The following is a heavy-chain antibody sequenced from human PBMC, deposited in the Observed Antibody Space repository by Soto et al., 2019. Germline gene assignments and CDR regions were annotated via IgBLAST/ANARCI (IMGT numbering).Heavy chain of an antibody. Sequence: EVQLVESGGGLIQPGGSLRLSCAASGFTVSSNYMSWVRQAPGKGLEWVSVIYSGGSTYYADSVKGRFTISRDNSKNTLYLQMNSLRAEDTAVYYCARDSGRYSSSWYGSYYDYYYGMDVWGQGTTVTVSS. CDR2: IYSGGST. CDR3: ARDSGRYSSSWYGSYYDYYYGMDV. D-gene: IGHD6-13*01. CDR1: GFTVSSNY. V-gene: IGHV3-53*01. J-gene: IGHJ6*02.